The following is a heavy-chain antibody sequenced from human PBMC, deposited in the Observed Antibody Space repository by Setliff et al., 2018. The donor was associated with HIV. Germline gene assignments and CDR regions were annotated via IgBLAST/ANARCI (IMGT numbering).Heavy chain of an antibody. Sequence: SETLSLTCTISGGSISNHYWNWIRQPPGKGLEWIGSTHYSGSSYYSPSLKSRVTISLDTSKNQFSLKLSSMTAADTAVYYCARDVGLCGVDCWPYFYFDLWGRGNLVTVS. D-gene: IGHD2-21*02. J-gene: IGHJ2*01. CDR3: ARDVGLCGVDCWPYFYFDL. CDR1: GGSISNHY. V-gene: IGHV4-59*11. CDR2: THYSGSS.